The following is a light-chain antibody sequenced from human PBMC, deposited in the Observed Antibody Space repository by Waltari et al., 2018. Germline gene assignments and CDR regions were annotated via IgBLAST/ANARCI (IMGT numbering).Light chain of an antibody. V-gene: IGKV1-9*01. CDR3: QHLNNYPFT. J-gene: IGKJ3*01. Sequence: DIRMTQSPSSLSASVGDRVTITCRASQGISSYLAWYQQKPGKAPKLLIYAASILQSGVPSRFSGSGSGTEFTLTISSLQPEDFATYYCQHLNNYPFTFGPGTKVDIK. CDR2: AAS. CDR1: QGISSY.